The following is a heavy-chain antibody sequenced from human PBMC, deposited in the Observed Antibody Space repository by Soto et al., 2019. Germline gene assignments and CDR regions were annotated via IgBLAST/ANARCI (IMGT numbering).Heavy chain of an antibody. J-gene: IGHJ4*02. CDR3: ATQAPGGYYRYMDY. V-gene: IGHV1-2*02. Sequence: ASVKVSCKASGYTFTGYYMHWVRQAPGQGLEWMGWINPNSGGTNYAQKFQGRVTMTRDTSISTAYMELSRLRSDDTAVYYCATQAPGGYYRYMDYWGQGTLVTVSS. CDR2: INPNSGGT. D-gene: IGHD3-3*01. CDR1: GYTFTGYY.